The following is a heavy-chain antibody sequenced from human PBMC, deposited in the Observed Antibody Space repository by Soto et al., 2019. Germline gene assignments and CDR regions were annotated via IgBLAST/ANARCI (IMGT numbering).Heavy chain of an antibody. CDR1: GFTFSSYG. J-gene: IGHJ6*03. CDR3: AKDAVATIFGVRNYYYYYMDV. Sequence: GGSLRLSCAASGFTFSSYGIHWVRQAPGKGLEWLAVISYDGSNKYYADSVKGRFTISRDSSKNTLYLQMNSLRAEDTAVYYCAKDAVATIFGVRNYYYYYMDVWGKGTTVTVSS. V-gene: IGHV3-30*18. CDR2: ISYDGSNK. D-gene: IGHD3-3*01.